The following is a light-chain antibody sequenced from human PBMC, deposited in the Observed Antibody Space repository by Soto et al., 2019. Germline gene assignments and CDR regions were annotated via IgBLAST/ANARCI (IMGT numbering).Light chain of an antibody. V-gene: IGLV2-18*02. CDR1: SSDVGSYR. CDR2: EVS. Sequence: QSALTQPPSVSWSPGQSVAISCTGTSSDVGSYRVSWYQQPPGTAPKVMIYEVSNRPSGVPDRFSGSKSGNTASLTISGLQAEDEADYYCSSYTSSNTYVFGTGTKLTVL. CDR3: SSYTSSNTYV. J-gene: IGLJ1*01.